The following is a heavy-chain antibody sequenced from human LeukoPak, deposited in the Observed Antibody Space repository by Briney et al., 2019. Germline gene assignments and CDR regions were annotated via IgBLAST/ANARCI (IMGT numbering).Heavy chain of an antibody. CDR2: IYSGGST. CDR3: ARVPRTYYFDF. V-gene: IGHV3-53*01. CDR1: GFTVSGNY. Sequence: GGSLRLSCAASGFTVSGNYMSWVRQAPGKGLEWVSVIYSGGSTFYADSVKGRFTISRDNSKNTLYLQMNSLRAEDTAVYYCARVPRTYYFDFWGQGTLVTVSS. J-gene: IGHJ4*02.